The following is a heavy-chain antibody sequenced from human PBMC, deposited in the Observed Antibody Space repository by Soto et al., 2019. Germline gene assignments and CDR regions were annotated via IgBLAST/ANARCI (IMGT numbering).Heavy chain of an antibody. Sequence: SETLSLTCTVSGGSVSSGSYYWSWIRQPPGKGLEWIGYIYYSGSTNYNPSLKSRVTISVDTSKNQFSLKLSSVTAADTAVYYCARDYYYYGMDVWGQGTTVTVSS. CDR3: ARDYYYYGMDV. CDR2: IYYSGST. CDR1: GGSVSSGSYY. V-gene: IGHV4-61*01. J-gene: IGHJ6*02.